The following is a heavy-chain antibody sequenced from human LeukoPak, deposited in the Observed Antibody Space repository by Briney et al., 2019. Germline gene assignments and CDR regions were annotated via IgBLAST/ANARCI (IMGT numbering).Heavy chain of an antibody. CDR1: GYSISSGYY. V-gene: IGHV4-38-2*02. Sequence: SETLSLTCTVSGYSISSGYYWGWIRQPPGKGLEWIGSIYHSGSTYYNPPLKSRVTISVDTSKNQFSLKLSSVTAADTTVCYCAREIAAAGFYYFDYWGQGTLVTVSS. D-gene: IGHD6-13*01. CDR3: AREIAAAGFYYFDY. CDR2: IYHSGST. J-gene: IGHJ4*02.